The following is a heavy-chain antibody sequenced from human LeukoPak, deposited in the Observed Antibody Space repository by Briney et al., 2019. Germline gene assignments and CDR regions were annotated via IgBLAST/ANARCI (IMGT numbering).Heavy chain of an antibody. J-gene: IGHJ4*02. V-gene: IGHV1-2*02. Sequence: ASVKVSCKASGYTFTDYYMHWVRQAPGQGCEWMGWINPNDGDTNYAQKFQGRVTITRDTSISTARMEVSRLRSDDTAVYYCARANFLYCSSSTCLFDYWGQGTLVTVSS. CDR2: INPNDGDT. CDR3: ARANFLYCSSSTCLFDY. CDR1: GYTFTDYY. D-gene: IGHD2-2*01.